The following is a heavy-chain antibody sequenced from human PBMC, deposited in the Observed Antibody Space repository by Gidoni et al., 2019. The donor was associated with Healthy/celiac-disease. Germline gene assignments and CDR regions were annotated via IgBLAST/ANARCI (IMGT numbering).Heavy chain of an antibody. CDR3: TSKYYDDWYFDL. D-gene: IGHD3-3*01. CDR2: IKSKTDGGKT. V-gene: IGHV3-15*07. CDR1: GFTFSNAW. Sequence: EVQLVESGGGLVKPGGSLRLSCAASGFTFSNAWMNWVRQAPGKGLEWVGRIKSKTDGGKTDYAAPVKGRFTISRDDSKNTLYLQMNSLKTEDTAVYYCTSKYYDDWYFDLWGRGTLVTVSS. J-gene: IGHJ2*01.